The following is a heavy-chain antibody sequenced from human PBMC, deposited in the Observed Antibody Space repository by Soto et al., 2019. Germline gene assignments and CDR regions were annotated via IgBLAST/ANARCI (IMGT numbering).Heavy chain of an antibody. V-gene: IGHV3-48*02. CDR3: ARDPSYYYDSSGYPL. Sequence: EVQLVESGGGLVQPGGSLRLSCAASGFTFSSYSMNWVRQAPGKGLEWVSYISSSSSTIYYADSVKGRFTISRDNAKNSLYLQMNSLRDEDTAVYYCARDPSYYYDSSGYPLWGQGTLVTVSS. D-gene: IGHD3-22*01. CDR2: ISSSSSTI. CDR1: GFTFSSYS. J-gene: IGHJ4*02.